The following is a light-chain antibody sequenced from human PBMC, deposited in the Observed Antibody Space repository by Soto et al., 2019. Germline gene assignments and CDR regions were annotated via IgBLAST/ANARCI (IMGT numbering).Light chain of an antibody. J-gene: IGKJ1*01. CDR2: AAS. CDR1: QSISSY. Sequence: DIQMTQSPSSLSTSVGDSVTITCRASQSISSYLNWYQQKPGKAPKLLMYAASTLQSGVPSRFSGSGSGTDFTLTISSLQPEDFATYYCQQSYSMPWTFGQGTKVEIK. CDR3: QQSYSMPWT. V-gene: IGKV1-39*01.